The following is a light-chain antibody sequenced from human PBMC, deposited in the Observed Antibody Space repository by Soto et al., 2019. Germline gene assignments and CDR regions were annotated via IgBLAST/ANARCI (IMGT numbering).Light chain of an antibody. CDR2: DAS. CDR1: QRVDRC. V-gene: IGKV1-5*01. Sequence: DIHMTQSPARVDTSVGDIDAITCRESQRVDRCLAWYQQKPGKAPQLLIYDASRLESGVPARFSGSGSGAELRLAIGSRRAHDLLVFHCQQRHTWPRTFGQGTKVDI. J-gene: IGKJ1*01. CDR3: QQRHTWPRT.